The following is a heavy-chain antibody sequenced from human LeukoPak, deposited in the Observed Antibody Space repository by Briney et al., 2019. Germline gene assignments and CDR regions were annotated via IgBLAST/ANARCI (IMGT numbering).Heavy chain of an antibody. CDR3: ARDRGFGEYNWFDP. D-gene: IGHD3-10*01. CDR1: GASISTYY. J-gene: IGHJ5*02. V-gene: IGHV4-59*01. CDR2: IYYSGST. Sequence: SETLSLTCTVSGASISTYYWSWIRQPPGKGLQWIGYIYYSGSTNYNPSLKSRVTISVDTSKNQFSLKLSSVTAADTAIYYCARDRGFGEYNWFDPWGQGTLVTVSS.